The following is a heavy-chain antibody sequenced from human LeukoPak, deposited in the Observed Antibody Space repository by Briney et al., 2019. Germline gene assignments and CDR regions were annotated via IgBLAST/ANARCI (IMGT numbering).Heavy chain of an antibody. CDR1: GFTFSSYW. Sequence: GGSLRLSCAASGFTFSSYWMHWVRHTPGKGLEWVSSISSSSSYIYYADSVKGRFTISRDNAKNSLYLQMNSLRAEDTAVYYCAARGYYYDSSGYLPSDYWGQGTLVTVSS. D-gene: IGHD3-22*01. V-gene: IGHV3-21*01. CDR3: AARGYYYDSSGYLPSDY. J-gene: IGHJ4*02. CDR2: ISSSSSYI.